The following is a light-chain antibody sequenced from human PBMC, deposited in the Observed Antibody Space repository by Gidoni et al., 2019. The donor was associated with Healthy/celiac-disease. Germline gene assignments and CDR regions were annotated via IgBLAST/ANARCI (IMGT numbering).Light chain of an antibody. CDR2: AAS. CDR3: QQSYSTPRT. J-gene: IGKJ1*01. Sequence: DIQLTQPPSSLSASVGDRVTITCRASQSISSYLHWYQQKPGKAPKLLIYAASRLQSGVTSRFSGSGSGKDFTLTISSLQPEDFATYYWQQSYSTPRTFGQGTKVEIK. V-gene: IGKV1-39*01. CDR1: QSISSY.